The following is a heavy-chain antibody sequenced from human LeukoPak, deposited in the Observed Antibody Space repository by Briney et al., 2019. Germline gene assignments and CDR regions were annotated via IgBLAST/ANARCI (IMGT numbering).Heavy chain of an antibody. V-gene: IGHV1-69*13. CDR3: ARDPNLEWGDAFDI. D-gene: IGHD1-26*01. CDR1: GGTFSSYA. Sequence: SVKVSCKASGGTFSSYAISWVRQAPGQGLEWMGGIIPIFGTANYAQKFQGRVTITADESTSTAYKELSSLRSEDTAVYYCARDPNLEWGDAFDIWGQGTMVTVSS. J-gene: IGHJ3*02. CDR2: IIPIFGTA.